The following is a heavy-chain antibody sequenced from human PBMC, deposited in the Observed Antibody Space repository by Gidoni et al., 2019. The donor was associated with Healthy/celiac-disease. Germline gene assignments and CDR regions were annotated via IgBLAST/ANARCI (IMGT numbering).Heavy chain of an antibody. CDR2: MNPNSGNT. J-gene: IGHJ3*02. D-gene: IGHD2-8*01. V-gene: IGHV1-8*01. CDR1: GYTFPSYD. Sequence: QVQLVQSGAEVKKPGASVTVSCKASGYTFPSYDINWVRQATGQGLEWMGWMNPNSGNTGYAQKFQGRVTMTRNTSISTAYMELSSLRSEDTAVYYCARGQNLGSIVLDVAFDIWGQGTMVTVSS. CDR3: ARGQNLGSIVLDVAFDI.